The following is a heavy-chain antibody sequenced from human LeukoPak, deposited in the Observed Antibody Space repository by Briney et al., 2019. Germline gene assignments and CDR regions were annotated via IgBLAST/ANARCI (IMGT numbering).Heavy chain of an antibody. J-gene: IGHJ6*02. CDR1: GLTFSSYA. CDR3: ASLYGSGSYVAYYYGMDV. Sequence: GGSLRLSCAASGLTFSSYAMNWVRQAPGKGLEWVSYIGSSSSTIYYADSVKGRFTISRDNAKNSLYLQMNSLRDEDTAVYYCASLYGSGSYVAYYYGMDVWGQGTTVTVSS. V-gene: IGHV3-48*02. D-gene: IGHD3-10*01. CDR2: IGSSSSTI.